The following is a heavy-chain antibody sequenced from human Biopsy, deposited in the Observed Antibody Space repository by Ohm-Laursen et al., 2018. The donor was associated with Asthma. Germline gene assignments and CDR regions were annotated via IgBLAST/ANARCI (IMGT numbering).Heavy chain of an antibody. Sequence: SLRLSCAASGFTFDDYGMHWVRQAPGKGLEWVSGISWNSGSIGYADSVKGRFTISRDNAKISLYLQMNSLRVEDTALYYCAKATLGDIGKDYWGQGTLVTVSS. V-gene: IGHV3-9*01. D-gene: IGHD2-21*01. CDR2: ISWNSGSI. J-gene: IGHJ4*02. CDR1: GFTFDDYG. CDR3: AKATLGDIGKDY.